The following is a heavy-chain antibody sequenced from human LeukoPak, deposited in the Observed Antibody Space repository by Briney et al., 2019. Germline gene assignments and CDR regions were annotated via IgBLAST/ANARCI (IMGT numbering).Heavy chain of an antibody. Sequence: LGGSLRLSCAASGFTFSNHAMHWVRQAPGKALEYVAVINSNGANTFHAKSLNDRFTISRDNSKNILYLQMGSLRAEDMAVYYCARGEEFYDSSGYRRLDSWGQGTLVVVSS. CDR1: GFTFSNHA. D-gene: IGHD3-22*01. V-gene: IGHV3-64*01. CDR2: INSNGANT. CDR3: ARGEEFYDSSGYRRLDS. J-gene: IGHJ4*02.